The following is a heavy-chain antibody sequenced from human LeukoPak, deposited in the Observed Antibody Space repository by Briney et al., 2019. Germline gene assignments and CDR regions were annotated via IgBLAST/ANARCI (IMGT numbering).Heavy chain of an antibody. CDR2: IYYSGST. D-gene: IGHD6-13*01. CDR1: GGSISSGDYY. Sequence: PSETLSLTCTVSGGSISSGDYYWSWIRQPPGKGLEWIGYIYYSGSTYYNPSPKSRVTISVDTSKNQFSLKLSSVTAADTAVYYCAREVGAAAGTRDYFDYWGQGTLVTVSS. CDR3: AREVGAAAGTRDYFDY. V-gene: IGHV4-30-4*01. J-gene: IGHJ4*02.